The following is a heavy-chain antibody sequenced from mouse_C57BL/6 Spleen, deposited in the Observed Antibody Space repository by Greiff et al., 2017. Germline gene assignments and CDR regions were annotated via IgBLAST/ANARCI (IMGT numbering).Heavy chain of an antibody. V-gene: IGHV6-6*01. D-gene: IGHD2-3*01. Sequence: EVKLVESGGGLVQPGGSMKLSCAASGFTFSDAWMDWVRQSPEKGLEWVAEIRNKANNHATYDAESVKGRFTIAREDSKSSVYLQMNGLRAEYTGIYYCTPIYDGYPFAYWGQGTLVTVSA. CDR1: GFTFSDAW. J-gene: IGHJ3*01. CDR3: TPIYDGYPFAY. CDR2: IRNKANNHAT.